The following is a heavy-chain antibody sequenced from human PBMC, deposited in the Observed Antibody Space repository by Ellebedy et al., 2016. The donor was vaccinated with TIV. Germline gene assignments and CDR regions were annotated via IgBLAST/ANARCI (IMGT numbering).Heavy chain of an antibody. CDR2: INPNSGGT. Sequence: ASVKVSCKASGYIFTDYYMHWVRQAPGQGLEWMGWINPNSGGTKLVQRFQGRVTMTRDTSISTAYMELTRLRSDDTAVYYCARDPLGAFDAFDIWGQGTMVTVSS. CDR1: GYIFTDYY. V-gene: IGHV1-2*02. D-gene: IGHD3-16*01. CDR3: ARDPLGAFDAFDI. J-gene: IGHJ3*02.